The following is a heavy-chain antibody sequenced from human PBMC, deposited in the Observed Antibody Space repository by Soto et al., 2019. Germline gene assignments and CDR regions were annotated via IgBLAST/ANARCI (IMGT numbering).Heavy chain of an antibody. CDR1: GFTFSSYS. Sequence: GGSLRLSCAASGFTFSSYSMNWVRQAPGKGLEWVSSISSSSSYIYYADSVKGRFTISRDNAKNSLYLQMNSLRAEDTAVYYCARDRGFGLELPPIYYYYYGMDVWGQGTTVTVSS. CDR2: ISSSSSYI. V-gene: IGHV3-21*01. J-gene: IGHJ6*02. D-gene: IGHD1-7*01. CDR3: ARDRGFGLELPPIYYYYYGMDV.